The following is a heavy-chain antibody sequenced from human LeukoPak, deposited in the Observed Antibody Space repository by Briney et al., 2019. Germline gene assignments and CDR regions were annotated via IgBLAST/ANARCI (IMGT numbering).Heavy chain of an antibody. J-gene: IGHJ6*03. V-gene: IGHV3-7*01. CDR3: ARDPITMVRGVIGRVTDYYYYYYMDV. D-gene: IGHD3-10*01. Sequence: GGSLRLSCAASGFTFSFYTMSWVRQAPGKGLEWVANIKQDGSEKYYVDSVKGRFTISRDNAKNSLYLQMKSLRAEDTAVYYCARDPITMVRGVIGRVTDYYYYYYMDVWGKGTTVTISS. CDR2: IKQDGSEK. CDR1: GFTFSFYT.